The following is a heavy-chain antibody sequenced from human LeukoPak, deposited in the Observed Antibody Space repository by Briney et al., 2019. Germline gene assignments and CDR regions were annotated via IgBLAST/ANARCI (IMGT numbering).Heavy chain of an antibody. J-gene: IGHJ4*02. CDR3: ARGTPIVVVVAATLDY. CDR1: GYTFTSYY. CDR2: INPSGGST. D-gene: IGHD2-15*01. Sequence: GASVKVSCKASGYTFTSYYMHWVGQAPGQGLEWMGIINPSGGSTSYAQKFQGRVTMTRDTSTSTVYMELSSLRSEDTAVYYCARGTPIVVVVAATLDYWGQGTLVTVSS. V-gene: IGHV1-46*01.